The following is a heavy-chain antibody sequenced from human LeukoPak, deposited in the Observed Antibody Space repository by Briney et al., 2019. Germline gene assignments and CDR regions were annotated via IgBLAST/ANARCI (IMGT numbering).Heavy chain of an antibody. D-gene: IGHD3-22*01. J-gene: IGHJ4*02. CDR2: ISSNGRST. Sequence: GGSLRLSSSASGFSFSSNAMHWVRQAPWKGLEYVSGISSNGRSTDYADSVKGRFTISGDNSKRTLFLQMSSLRPEDTATYYCASTYSYDGSGYYPFDYWGQGTLVTVSS. CDR1: GFSFSSNA. CDR3: ASTYSYDGSGYYPFDY. V-gene: IGHV3-64D*09.